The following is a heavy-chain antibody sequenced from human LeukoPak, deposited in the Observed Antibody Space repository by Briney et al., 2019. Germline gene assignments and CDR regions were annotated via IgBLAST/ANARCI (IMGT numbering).Heavy chain of an antibody. V-gene: IGHV4-59*01. CDR3: ARGVYIAAAQYGY. Sequence: EPSETLSLTCTVSGGSISSYYWSWIRQPPGKGLEWIGYIYYSGTTNYNPSLKSRVTISVDTSKNQSSLKLSSVTAADTAVYYCARGVYIAAAQYGYWGQGTLVTVSS. J-gene: IGHJ4*02. D-gene: IGHD6-13*01. CDR2: IYYSGTT. CDR1: GGSISSYY.